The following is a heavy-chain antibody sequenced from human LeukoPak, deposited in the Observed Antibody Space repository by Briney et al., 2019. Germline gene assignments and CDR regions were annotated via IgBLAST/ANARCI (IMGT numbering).Heavy chain of an antibody. CDR3: TYFTFGGVNLLDY. CDR1: GFTVNNNY. V-gene: IGHV3-53*01. CDR2: LYSGGST. D-gene: IGHD3-16*01. J-gene: IGHJ4*02. Sequence: GGSLRLSCAASGFTVNNNYMSWVRQAPGKGLEWVSVLYSGGSTYYADSVKGRFTISRDNSKNTLYLQMNSLRAEDTAVYYCTYFTFGGVNLLDYWGQGTLVTVSS.